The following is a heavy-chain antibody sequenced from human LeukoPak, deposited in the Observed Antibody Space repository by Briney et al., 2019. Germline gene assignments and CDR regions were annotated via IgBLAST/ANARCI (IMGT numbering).Heavy chain of an antibody. CDR3: ARDLGKITMVRGVRAGIDP. CDR1: GGSFSGYY. J-gene: IGHJ5*02. D-gene: IGHD3-10*01. Sequence: SETLSLTCAVYGGSFSGYYWSWIRQPPGKGLEWIGEINHSGGTNYNPSLKGRVTISVDTSKNQFSLKLSSVTAADTAVYYCARDLGKITMVRGVRAGIDPWGQGTLVTVSS. V-gene: IGHV4-34*01. CDR2: INHSGGT.